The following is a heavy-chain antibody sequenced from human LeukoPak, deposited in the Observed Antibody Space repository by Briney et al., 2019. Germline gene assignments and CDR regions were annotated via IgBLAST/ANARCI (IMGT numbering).Heavy chain of an antibody. D-gene: IGHD6-19*01. V-gene: IGHV4-39*07. CDR2: IYYSGST. CDR3: ARRRRSLAVAGGYFDN. Sequence: PSETLSLTCTVSGGSISSSSYYWGWIRQPPGKGLEWIGSIYYSGSTYYNPSLKSRVTISVDTSKNQFSLKLSSVTAADTAVYYCARRRRSLAVAGGYFDNWGQGTLVTVSS. CDR1: GGSISSSSYY. J-gene: IGHJ4*02.